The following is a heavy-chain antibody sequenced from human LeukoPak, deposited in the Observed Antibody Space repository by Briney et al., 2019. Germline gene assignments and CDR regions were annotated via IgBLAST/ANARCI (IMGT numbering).Heavy chain of an antibody. CDR1: GYTFSSYG. Sequence: ASVKVSCTASGYTFSSYGLSWVRQAPGQGLEWMGWISGYNDNRKYTEKFQGRVTLTTDTSTSTAYMELRSLRADDTAVYYCARDRANYYDRSGYYRYWGQGTLVTVSS. CDR3: ARDRANYYDRSGYYRY. CDR2: ISGYNDNR. D-gene: IGHD3-22*01. J-gene: IGHJ4*02. V-gene: IGHV1-18*01.